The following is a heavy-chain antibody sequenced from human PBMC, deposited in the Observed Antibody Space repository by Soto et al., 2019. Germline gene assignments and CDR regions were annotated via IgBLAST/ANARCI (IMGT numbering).Heavy chain of an antibody. V-gene: IGHV3-7*01. CDR1: GFSFSRYW. CDR3: ARGCSGGSCSLPYYYYGMDV. D-gene: IGHD2-15*01. J-gene: IGHJ6*02. CDR2: IKQDGSEK. Sequence: EVQLVESGGDLVQPGGSLRLCCAASGFSFSRYWMSWVRQAPGKGLEWVASIKQDGSEKYYVDSVKGRFTISRDNAKNSLYLQMNSLGVEDTAVYYCARGCSGGSCSLPYYYYGMDVWGQGTTVTVSS.